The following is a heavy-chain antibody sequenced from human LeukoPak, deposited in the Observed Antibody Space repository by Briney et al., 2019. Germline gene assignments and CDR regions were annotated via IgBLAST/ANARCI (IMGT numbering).Heavy chain of an antibody. V-gene: IGHV1-18*01. Sequence: ASVKVSCKASGYTFTSYGISWVRQAPGQGLEWMGWISAYNGNTNYAQKLQGRVTMTTDTSTSTAYMELRSLRSDDTAVYYCARDGPVVPVAAPVDAFDIWGQGTMVTVSS. CDR1: GYTFTSYG. D-gene: IGHD2-2*01. CDR2: ISAYNGNT. CDR3: ARDGPVVPVAAPVDAFDI. J-gene: IGHJ3*02.